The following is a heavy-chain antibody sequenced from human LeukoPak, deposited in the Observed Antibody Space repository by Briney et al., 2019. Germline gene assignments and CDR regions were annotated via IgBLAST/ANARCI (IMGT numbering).Heavy chain of an antibody. D-gene: IGHD4-17*01. V-gene: IGHV4-31*03. Sequence: SQTLSLTCTVSGGSISSGGYYWSWIRQHPGKGLEWIGYIYYSGSTYYNPSLKSRVTISVDTSKNRFSLKLSSVTAADTAVYYCARGGMTTVTKSAFDIWGQGTMVTVSS. CDR1: GGSISSGGYY. J-gene: IGHJ3*02. CDR2: IYYSGST. CDR3: ARGGMTTVTKSAFDI.